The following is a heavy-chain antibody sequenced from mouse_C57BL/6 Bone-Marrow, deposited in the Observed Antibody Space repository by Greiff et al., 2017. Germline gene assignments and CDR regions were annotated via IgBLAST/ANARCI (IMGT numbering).Heavy chain of an antibody. J-gene: IGHJ4*01. Sequence: VQLQQPGAELVKPGASVKLSCKASGYTFTSYWMQWVKQRPGQGLEWIGEIDPSDSYTNYNQKFKGKATLTVDTSSSTAYMQLSSLTSEDSAVYYCARSCGTSRYAMDYWGQGTSVTVSS. V-gene: IGHV1-50*01. CDR1: GYTFTSYW. CDR2: IDPSDSYT. D-gene: IGHD3-3*01. CDR3: ARSCGTSRYAMDY.